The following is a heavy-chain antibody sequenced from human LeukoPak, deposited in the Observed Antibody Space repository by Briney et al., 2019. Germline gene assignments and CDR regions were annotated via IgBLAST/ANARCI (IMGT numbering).Heavy chain of an antibody. D-gene: IGHD3-10*02. CDR3: AELGITMIGGV. CDR1: GFTFSSYE. V-gene: IGHV3-48*03. CDR2: ISSSGSTI. J-gene: IGHJ6*04. Sequence: GGSLRLSCAASGFTFSSYEMNWVRQAPGEGLEWVSYISSSGSTIYYADSVKGRFTISRDNAKNSLYLQMNSLRAEDTAVYYCAELGITMIGGVWGKGTTVTTSS.